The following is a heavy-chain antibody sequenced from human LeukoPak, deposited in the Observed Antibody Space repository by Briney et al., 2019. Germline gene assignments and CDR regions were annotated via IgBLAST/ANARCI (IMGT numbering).Heavy chain of an antibody. CDR1: GFTFTSYY. CDR2: INPKNGGT. CDR3: ARDHSNRYYTDV. Sequence: LAASLKVSCKPSGFTFTSYYLNWVRQAPGQGLEWVGWINPKNGGTNYAQKVQGRFTMTRDKSINTAYMELSGLTADDTAVYYCARDHSNRYYTDVWGIGTTVTVSS. V-gene: IGHV1-2*03. D-gene: IGHD1-14*01. J-gene: IGHJ6*03.